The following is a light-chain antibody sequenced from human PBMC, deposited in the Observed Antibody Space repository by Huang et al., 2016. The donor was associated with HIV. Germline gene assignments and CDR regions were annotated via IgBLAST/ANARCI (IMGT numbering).Light chain of an antibody. CDR3: QQYDSSQGIS. CDR1: QTIKNIY. CDR2: GES. V-gene: IGKV3-20*01. Sequence: EIVLTQSPDTLSLSPGERATVSCRVSQTIKNIYLAWYQQKPGQGPRLLIYGESSRATDIPDMFSGSGSGTDFTLTINRLEPEDFAVYYCQQYDSSQGISFGQGTRLEMK. J-gene: IGKJ5*01.